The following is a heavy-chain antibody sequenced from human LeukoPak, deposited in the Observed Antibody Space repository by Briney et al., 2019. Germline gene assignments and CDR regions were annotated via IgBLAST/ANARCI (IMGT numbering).Heavy chain of an antibody. J-gene: IGHJ4*02. Sequence: ASVKVSCKASGYTFTNYAINWVRQAPGQGLEWMGWMNTNTVNPTYARGFTGRFVFSLDTSVSTAYLQISSPKAEDTAVYYCARGTSGLVTTNDYWGQGALVTVSS. CDR1: GYTFTNYA. CDR3: ARGTSGLVTTNDY. D-gene: IGHD3/OR15-3a*01. V-gene: IGHV7-4-1*02. CDR2: MNTNTVNP.